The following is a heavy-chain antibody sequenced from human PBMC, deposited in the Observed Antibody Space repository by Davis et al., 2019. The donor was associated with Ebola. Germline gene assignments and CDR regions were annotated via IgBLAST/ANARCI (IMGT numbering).Heavy chain of an antibody. CDR3: ASLWDWTVLPIIDY. CDR2: ISSSGSSI. Sequence: GESLKISCAASGFTFSDYYMNWIRQAPGKGLECISYISSSGSSIYYTDSVKGRFTISRDNSKETLYLEMSSLRAEDTAVYFCASLWDWTVLPIIDYWGQGTPVTVSS. V-gene: IGHV3-11*01. D-gene: IGHD3/OR15-3a*01. J-gene: IGHJ4*02. CDR1: GFTFSDYY.